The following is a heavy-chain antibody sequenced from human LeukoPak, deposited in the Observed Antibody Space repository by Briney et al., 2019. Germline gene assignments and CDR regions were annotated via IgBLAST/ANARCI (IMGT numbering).Heavy chain of an antibody. CDR2: IWYDGSNK. J-gene: IGHJ4*02. CDR1: GSTFSSYG. CDR3: ARDGRALTVTTEVGY. D-gene: IGHD4-17*01. Sequence: SGGPLSLSCAAFGSTFSSYGMHGVGQAQGKGLDWLAVIWYDGSNKYYADSVKGRFTISRDNSKNTLYLQMNSLRAEDTAVYYCARDGRALTVTTEVGYWGQGTLVTVSS. V-gene: IGHV3-33*01.